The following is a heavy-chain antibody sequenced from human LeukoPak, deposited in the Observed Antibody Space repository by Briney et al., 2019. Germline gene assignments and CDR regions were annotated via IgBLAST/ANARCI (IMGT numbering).Heavy chain of an antibody. CDR1: GHTFTSYD. V-gene: IGHV1-8*02. CDR2: MNPNSGNT. CDR3: ATDFSGSRAYYYYMDV. D-gene: IGHD5-12*01. Sequence: ASVKVSCKASGHTFTSYDINWVRQATGQGLEWMGWMNPNSGNTGYAQKFQGRVTMTEDTSTDTAYMELSSLRSEDTAVYYCATDFSGSRAYYYYMDVWGKGTTVTVSS. J-gene: IGHJ6*03.